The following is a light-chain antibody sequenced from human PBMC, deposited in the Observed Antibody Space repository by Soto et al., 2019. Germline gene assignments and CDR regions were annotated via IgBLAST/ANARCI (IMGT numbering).Light chain of an antibody. J-gene: IGKJ5*01. Sequence: EIVLTQSPGTLSLSPGEGTTLSCRASQSINTNYLAWYQQKPGQAPRLLIYGTSSRAAGIPDRFSGSGSGTDFTLTISRLEPEDFAVFYCQHYGRSPITFGQGTRLEI. CDR1: QSINTNY. CDR2: GTS. V-gene: IGKV3-20*01. CDR3: QHYGRSPIT.